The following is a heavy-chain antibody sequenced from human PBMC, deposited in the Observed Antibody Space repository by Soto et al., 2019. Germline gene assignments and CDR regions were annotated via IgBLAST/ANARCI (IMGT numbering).Heavy chain of an antibody. CDR3: VKDVIGYCSAGNCFPDSYFDY. J-gene: IGHJ4*02. D-gene: IGHD2-15*01. V-gene: IGHV3-9*01. CDR2: ISWNSGTK. Sequence: EVQLVESGGGWVQPGRSLRLSCAASGFTFDDYAMHWVRQAPGKGLEWVSGISWNSGTKGYADSVKGRFTISRDNAKNSLYLQMSGLRAEDTAFYYCVKDVIGYCSAGNCFPDSYFDYWGQGALFTVSS. CDR1: GFTFDDYA.